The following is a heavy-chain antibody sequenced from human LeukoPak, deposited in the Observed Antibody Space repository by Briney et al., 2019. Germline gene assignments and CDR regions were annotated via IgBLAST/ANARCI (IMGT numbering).Heavy chain of an antibody. CDR2: ISDRGDRT. CDR1: GFTFSDYA. Sequence: GGSLRLSCAASGFTFSDYAMSWVRQAPGKGLEWVSAISDRGDRTWDADSVKGRVTISRDNYKNTLFLQMNSLRAEDTAIYYCAKDSYDCRGSRYDYWGQGTLVTVSS. V-gene: IGHV3-23*01. CDR3: AKDSYDCRGSRYDY. J-gene: IGHJ4*02. D-gene: IGHD3-22*01.